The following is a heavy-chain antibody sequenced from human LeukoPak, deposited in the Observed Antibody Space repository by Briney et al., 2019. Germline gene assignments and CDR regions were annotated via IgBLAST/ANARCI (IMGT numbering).Heavy chain of an antibody. CDR1: GYTFTSYG. V-gene: IGHV1-18*01. D-gene: IGHD2-2*01. Sequence: GASVKVSCKASGYTFTSYGISWVRQAPGQGLEWMGWISAYNGNTNYAQKLQGRVTMTTDTSTSTAYMELRSLRSDDTAVYYCARDGIGGYCSSTSCYGRADYYYYGMDVWGQGTTVTVSS. CDR3: ARDGIGGYCSSTSCYGRADYYYYGMDV. J-gene: IGHJ6*02. CDR2: ISAYNGNT.